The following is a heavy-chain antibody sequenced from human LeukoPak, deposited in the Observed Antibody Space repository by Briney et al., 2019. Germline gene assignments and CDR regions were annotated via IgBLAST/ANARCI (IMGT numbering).Heavy chain of an antibody. CDR1: GFTFSSYN. Sequence: PGGSLGLSXAASGFTFSSYNMNWVRQAPGKGLEWVPSISSSSSFIYYADSVKGRFTISRDNAKNSLYLQMNSLRAEDTAVYYCATRGSDYDSSGYYLGYWGQGTLVTVSS. CDR3: ATRGSDYDSSGYYLGY. V-gene: IGHV3-21*01. D-gene: IGHD3-22*01. CDR2: ISSSSSFI. J-gene: IGHJ4*02.